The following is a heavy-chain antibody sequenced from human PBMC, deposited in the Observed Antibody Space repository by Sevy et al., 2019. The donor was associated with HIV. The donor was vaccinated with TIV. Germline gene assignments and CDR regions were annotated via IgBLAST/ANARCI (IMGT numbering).Heavy chain of an antibody. D-gene: IGHD5-12*01. CDR2: IWYDGTNK. CDR1: GFTFSTYD. CDR3: ARYRDCYNYEY. V-gene: IGHV3-33*01. J-gene: IGHJ4*02. Sequence: GGSLRLSCAASGFTFSTYDMHWVRQAPGKGLEWVALIWYDGTNKYYADSVKGRFTISRDNSKNTLSLQMNSLRAEDTAVYYCARYRDCYNYEYWGQGTLVTVSS.